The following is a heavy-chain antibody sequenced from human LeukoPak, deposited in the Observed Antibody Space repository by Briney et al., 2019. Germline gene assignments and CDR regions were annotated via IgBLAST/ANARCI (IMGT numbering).Heavy chain of an antibody. Sequence: GGSLRLSCAASGFIFSSYEMNWVRQAPGKGLEWVSYISSSGRTIYYADSVKGRFTISRDNANNSVYLQMNSLRAEDTAIYYCARELRSSGYYFDYWGQGILVTVSS. CDR2: ISSSGRTI. V-gene: IGHV3-48*03. J-gene: IGHJ4*02. CDR1: GFIFSSYE. D-gene: IGHD3-22*01. CDR3: ARELRSSGYYFDY.